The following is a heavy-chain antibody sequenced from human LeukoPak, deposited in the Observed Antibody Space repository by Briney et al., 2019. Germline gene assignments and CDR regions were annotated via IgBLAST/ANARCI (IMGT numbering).Heavy chain of an antibody. J-gene: IGHJ1*01. CDR1: GFTFSSSG. CDR2: ISYDGSNK. CDR3: AKDRGFLEWLLYFQH. D-gene: IGHD3-3*01. V-gene: IGHV3-30*18. Sequence: PGGSLRLSCAAAGFTFSSSGMHWVRQAPGKGLEWVAVISYDGSNKYYADSVKGRFTISRDNSKNTLYLQMNSLRAEDTAVYYCAKDRGFLEWLLYFQHWGQGTLVTVSS.